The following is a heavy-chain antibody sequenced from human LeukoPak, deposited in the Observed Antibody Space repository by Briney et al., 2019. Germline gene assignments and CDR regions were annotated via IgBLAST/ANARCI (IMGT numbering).Heavy chain of an antibody. CDR3: ATGYSSGYYHPTFDY. CDR2: INPNSGGS. J-gene: IGHJ4*02. D-gene: IGHD6-19*01. V-gene: IGHV1-2*02. CDR1: GYTFTDYH. Sequence: ASVKVSCKASGYTFTDYHIHWVRQAPGQGLEGVGWINPNSGGSNYAQKFQGRVTMTRDTSITTAYMDLSSLRSDDTAVYYCATGYSSGYYHPTFDYWGQGTLVTVSS.